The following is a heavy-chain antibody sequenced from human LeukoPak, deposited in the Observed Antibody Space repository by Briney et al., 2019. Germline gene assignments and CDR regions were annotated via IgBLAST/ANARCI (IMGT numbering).Heavy chain of an antibody. D-gene: IGHD3-9*01. CDR2: ISGSGGST. CDR3: AKSLYILTGYPDAFDI. CDR1: GFTFSSYA. J-gene: IGHJ3*02. Sequence: PGGSLRLSCAAPGFTFSSYAMSWVRQAPGKGLEWVSAISGSGGSTYYADSVKGRFTISRDNSKNTLYLQMNSLRAEDTAVYYCAKSLYILTGYPDAFDIWGQGTMVTVSS. V-gene: IGHV3-23*01.